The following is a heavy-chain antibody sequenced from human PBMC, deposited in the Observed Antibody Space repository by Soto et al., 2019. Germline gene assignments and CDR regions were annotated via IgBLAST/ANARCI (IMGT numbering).Heavy chain of an antibody. J-gene: IGHJ4*02. CDR1: GFTFSSYG. CDR3: ARYYDFWSADIEGGRVY. D-gene: IGHD3-3*01. CDR2: ISYDGSNK. Sequence: GGSLRLSCAASGFTFSSYGMHWVRQAPGKGLEWVAVISYDGSNKYYADSVKGRFTISRDNSKNTLYLQMNSLRAEDTAVYYCARYYDFWSADIEGGRVYWGQGTLVTVSS. V-gene: IGHV3-30*03.